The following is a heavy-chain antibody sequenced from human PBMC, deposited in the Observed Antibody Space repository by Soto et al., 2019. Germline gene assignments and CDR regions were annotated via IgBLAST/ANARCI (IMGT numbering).Heavy chain of an antibody. V-gene: IGHV1-69*06. D-gene: IGHD6-6*01. Sequence: QVQLVQSGAEVKKPGSSVKVSCKASGGTFSSYAISWVRQAPGQGLEWMGGIIPIFGTANYAQKFQGRVTISADRSTSTVYMELSSLRSEDTAVYYCAREQSIPARRDAFDFWGQGTLVTVSS. CDR3: AREQSIPARRDAFDF. CDR2: IIPIFGTA. J-gene: IGHJ3*01. CDR1: GGTFSSYA.